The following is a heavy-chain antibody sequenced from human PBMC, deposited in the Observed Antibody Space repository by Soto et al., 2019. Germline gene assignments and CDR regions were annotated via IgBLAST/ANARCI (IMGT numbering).Heavy chain of an antibody. D-gene: IGHD1-26*01. V-gene: IGHV3-30*18. Sequence: GGSLRLSCAASGFTFSSYGMHWVRQAPGKGLEWVAVISYDGSNKYYADSVKGRFTISRDNSKNTLYLQMNSLRAEDTAVYYCAKSPYGGRTGGSFDYWGQGTLVTVSS. CDR3: AKSPYGGRTGGSFDY. J-gene: IGHJ4*02. CDR2: ISYDGSNK. CDR1: GFTFSSYG.